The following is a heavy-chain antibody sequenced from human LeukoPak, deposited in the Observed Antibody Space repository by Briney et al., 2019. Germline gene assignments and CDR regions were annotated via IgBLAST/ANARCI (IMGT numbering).Heavy chain of an antibody. J-gene: IGHJ6*03. CDR2: IYYSGST. CDR1: GGSISSHY. Sequence: SETLSLTCTVSGGSISSHYWSWIRQPPRKGLEWIGYIYYSGSTNYNPSLKSRVTISVDTSKNQFSLKLSSVTAADTAVYYCAAGVPNDFWSGYYMDVWGKGATVTVSS. D-gene: IGHD3-3*01. CDR3: AAGVPNDFWSGYYMDV. V-gene: IGHV4-59*11.